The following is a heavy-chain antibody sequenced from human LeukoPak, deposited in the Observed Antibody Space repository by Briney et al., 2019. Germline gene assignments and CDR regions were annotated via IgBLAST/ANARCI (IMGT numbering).Heavy chain of an antibody. V-gene: IGHV3-30*04. Sequence: GGSLRLSCAASGFTFSSYAMHWVRQAPGKGLEWVAVISYDGSNKYYADSVKGRFTISRDNSKNTLYLQMNSLRAEDTAVYYCAKGGGGYSGYDYFDYWGQGTLVTVSS. D-gene: IGHD5-12*01. CDR2: ISYDGSNK. CDR3: AKGGGGYSGYDYFDY. CDR1: GFTFSSYA. J-gene: IGHJ4*02.